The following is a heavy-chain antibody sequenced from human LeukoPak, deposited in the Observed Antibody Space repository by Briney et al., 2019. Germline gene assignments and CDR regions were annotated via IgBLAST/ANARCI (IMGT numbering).Heavy chain of an antibody. CDR2: IYTSGST. CDR3: ARDLPRKYDFWSGTPGY. CDR1: GGSISSGSYY. V-gene: IGHV4-61*02. D-gene: IGHD3-3*01. J-gene: IGHJ4*02. Sequence: SETLSLTCTVSGGSISSGSYYWSWIRQPAGKGLEWIGRIYTSGSTNYNPSLKSRVTISVDTSKNQFSLKLSSVTAADTAVYYCARDLPRKYDFWSGTPGYWGQGTLVTVSS.